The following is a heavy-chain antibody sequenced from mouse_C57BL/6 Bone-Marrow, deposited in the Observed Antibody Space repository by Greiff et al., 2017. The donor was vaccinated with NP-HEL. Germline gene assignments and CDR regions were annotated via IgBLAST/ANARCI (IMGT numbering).Heavy chain of an antibody. CDR2: IYPGDGDT. J-gene: IGHJ1*03. Sequence: QVQLKESGPELVKPGASVKISCKASGYAFSSSWMNWVKQRPGKGLEWIGRIYPGDGDTNYNGKFKGKATLTADKSSSTAYMQLSSLTSEDSAVYFCARRDGNYMYFDVWGTGTTVTVSS. CDR3: ARRDGNYMYFDV. CDR1: GYAFSSSW. D-gene: IGHD2-1*01. V-gene: IGHV1-82*01.